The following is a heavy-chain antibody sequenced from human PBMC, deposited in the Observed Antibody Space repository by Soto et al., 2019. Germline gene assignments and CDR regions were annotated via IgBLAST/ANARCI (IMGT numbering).Heavy chain of an antibody. CDR1: GGYVSSYY. Sequence: SETLSRTCTVSGGYVSSYYWSWIRQPPGKGLEWIGYSGSTNYNPSLKSRVTISVDTSKNQFSLNPSSVTAADTAVYYCARLSAGWLDPWGQGTLVTVSS. CDR3: ARLSAGWLDP. D-gene: IGHD6-19*01. V-gene: IGHV4-59*02. J-gene: IGHJ5*02. CDR2: SGST.